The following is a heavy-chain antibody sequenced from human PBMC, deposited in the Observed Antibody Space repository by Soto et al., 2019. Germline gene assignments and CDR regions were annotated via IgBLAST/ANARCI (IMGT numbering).Heavy chain of an antibody. CDR1: GVTFSNSD. J-gene: IGHJ4*02. Sequence: GGSLRLSCVVSGVTFSNSDMQWVRQAPGKGLEWVAMISANGNSEDYAASVKGRFTVSRENSKNTLYLQMDSLRVEDTAIYYCAKGVDYGGNPWGHWGQGALVTVSS. D-gene: IGHD4-17*01. CDR2: ISANGNSE. CDR3: AKGVDYGGNPWGH. V-gene: IGHV3-30*18.